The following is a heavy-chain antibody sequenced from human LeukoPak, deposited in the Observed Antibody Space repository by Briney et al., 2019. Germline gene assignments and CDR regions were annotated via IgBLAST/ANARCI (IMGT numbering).Heavy chain of an antibody. Sequence: GGSLRLSCAASGFTFSTSWMAWVRQAPGEGLEWVANIKQDGSERFYGDSVKGRFTISRDNDKNSLSLQMNSLRAEDTAVYYCAKDTVGALDYWGQGTLVTVSS. CDR3: AKDTVGALDY. D-gene: IGHD1-26*01. CDR1: GFTFSTSW. J-gene: IGHJ4*02. CDR2: IKQDGSER. V-gene: IGHV3-7*01.